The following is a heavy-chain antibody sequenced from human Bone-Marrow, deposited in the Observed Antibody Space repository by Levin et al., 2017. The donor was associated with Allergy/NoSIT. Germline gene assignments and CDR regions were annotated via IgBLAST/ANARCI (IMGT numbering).Heavy chain of an antibody. J-gene: IGHJ4*02. CDR1: GDSISTDGYY. Sequence: LRLSCTVSGDSISTDGYYWSWIRQRPGKGLEWIGDIHYSGSTHYNPSLKSRVMISGDASKTVFSLRLNSVTAADTAVYFCARDRGYCTGNSCFSGFFDYWGQGTLVTVSS. D-gene: IGHD2-15*01. CDR3: ARDRGYCTGNSCFSGFFDY. V-gene: IGHV4-31*03. CDR2: IHYSGST.